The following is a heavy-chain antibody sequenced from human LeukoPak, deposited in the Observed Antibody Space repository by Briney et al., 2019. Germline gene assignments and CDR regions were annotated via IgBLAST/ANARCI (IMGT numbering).Heavy chain of an antibody. D-gene: IGHD3-10*01. CDR1: GGSMSSYY. J-gene: IGHJ4*02. CDR2: IYYSRST. V-gene: IGHV4-39*01. CDR3: ARHSDSGFGELASHY. Sequence: SETLSLTCTVSGGSMSSYYWSWIRQPPGKGLEWIGSIYYSRSTYYNPSLKSRVTISVDTSKNQFSLKLSSVTAADTAVYYCARHSDSGFGELASHYWGQGALVTVSS.